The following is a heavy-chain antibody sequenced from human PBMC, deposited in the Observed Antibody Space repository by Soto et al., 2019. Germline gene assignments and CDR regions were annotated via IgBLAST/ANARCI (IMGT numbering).Heavy chain of an antibody. CDR1: GGSISSYY. CDR2: IYYSGST. D-gene: IGHD3-9*01. CDR3: ARGLYDILTGYYFDY. Sequence: ASETLSLTCTVSGGSISSYYWSWIRQPPGKGLEWIGYIYYSGSTNYNPSLKSRVTISVDTSKNQFSLKLSSVTAADTAVYYCARGLYDILTGYYFDYWGQGTLVTVSS. J-gene: IGHJ4*02. V-gene: IGHV4-59*01.